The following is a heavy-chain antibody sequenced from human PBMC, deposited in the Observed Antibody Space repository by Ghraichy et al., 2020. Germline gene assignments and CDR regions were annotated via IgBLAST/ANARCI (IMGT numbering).Heavy chain of an antibody. J-gene: IGHJ4*02. V-gene: IGHV3-48*01. Sequence: GGSLRLSCAASGFTFSRFGMNWVRQAPGKGLEWVSYISSSSSTIYYADSVKGRSTISRDNAEKSLFLHINSLRAEDTAVYYCARPRTNYFDSWGQGTLVTVSS. D-gene: IGHD1-14*01. CDR1: GFTFSRFG. CDR3: ARPRTNYFDS. CDR2: ISSSSSTI.